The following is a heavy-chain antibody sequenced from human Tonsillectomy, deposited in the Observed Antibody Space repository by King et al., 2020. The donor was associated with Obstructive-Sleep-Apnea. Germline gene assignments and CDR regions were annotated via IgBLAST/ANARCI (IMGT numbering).Heavy chain of an antibody. V-gene: IGHV3-30*04. CDR2: ISYDGSNK. CDR1: GFTFSSYA. J-gene: IGHJ4*02. Sequence: VQLVESGGGVVQPGRSLRLSCAASGFTFSSYAMHWVRQAPGKGLEWVAVISYDGSNKYYADSVKGRFTISRDNSKNTLYLQMNSLRAEDTAVYYCARVSLGQQLVISPYYFDYWGQGTLVTVSS. D-gene: IGHD6-13*01. CDR3: ARVSLGQQLVISPYYFDY.